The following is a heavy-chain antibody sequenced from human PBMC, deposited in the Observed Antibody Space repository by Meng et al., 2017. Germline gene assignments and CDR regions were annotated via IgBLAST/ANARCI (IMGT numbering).Heavy chain of an antibody. CDR1: GYTFTSYG. Sequence: ASVKVSCKASGYTFTSYGISWVRQAPGQGLEWMGWISAYNGNTNYAQKLQGRVTMTTDKSTSTAYMELRSLRSDDTAVYYCARVLRAVYYYGMDVWGQGTTVTVSS. CDR3: ARVLRAVYYYGMDV. CDR2: ISAYNGNT. V-gene: IGHV1-18*01. J-gene: IGHJ6*02.